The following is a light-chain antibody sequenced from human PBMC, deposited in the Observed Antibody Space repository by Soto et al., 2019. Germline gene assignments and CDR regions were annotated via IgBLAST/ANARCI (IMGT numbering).Light chain of an antibody. CDR2: LGS. CDR1: QSLLHSNGYNY. CDR3: VQALQTPYT. J-gene: IGKJ2*01. V-gene: IGKV2-28*01. Sequence: DIVMTQSPLSLPVTPGEPASISCRSSQSLLHSNGYNYLDWYLQKPGQSPQLLIYLGSNRASGLPDRFSGSGSGTDFTLTISRVEAEDVGVYYCVQALQTPYTFGQGTKLEIK.